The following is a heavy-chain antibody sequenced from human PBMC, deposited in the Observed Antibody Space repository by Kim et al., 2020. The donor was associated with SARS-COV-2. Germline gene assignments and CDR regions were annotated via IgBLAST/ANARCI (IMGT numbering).Heavy chain of an antibody. V-gene: IGHV4-31*03. J-gene: IGHJ3*02. CDR3: AREDTGAFDI. CDR2: IDYSGST. Sequence: SETLSLTCTVSGGSISSGGYYWSWIRQHPGKGLEWIGYIDYSGSTYYNPSLKSRVTISVDTSKNQFSLKLSSVTAADTAVYYCAREDTGAFDIWDQGTMVTVSS. CDR1: GGSISSGGYY.